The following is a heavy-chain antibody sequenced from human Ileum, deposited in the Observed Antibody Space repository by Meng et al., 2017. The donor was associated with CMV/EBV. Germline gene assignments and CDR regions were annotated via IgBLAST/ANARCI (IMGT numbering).Heavy chain of an antibody. CDR3: ARGPQGLWTFFDF. CDR2: ISPNSGAT. D-gene: IGHD1-1*01. CDR1: GYTFTTYY. Sequence: QVQLVQSGPAVKMPGASVKVSCKPFGYTFTTYYIHWLRQAPGQGLEWMGWISPNSGATKYVQRFQGRVAMTRDTSISTVYMELSRLRSDDTAIYYCARGPQGLWTFFDFWGQGALVTVSS. J-gene: IGHJ4*02. V-gene: IGHV1-2*02.